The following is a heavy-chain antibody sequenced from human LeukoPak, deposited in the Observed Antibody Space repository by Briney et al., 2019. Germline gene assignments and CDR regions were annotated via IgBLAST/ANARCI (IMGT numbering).Heavy chain of an antibody. Sequence: GGSLRLSCTVSGFTVSSNSMSWVRQAPGKGLEWVSFIYSDNTHYSDSVKGRFTISRDNSKDTLYLQMNSLRAEDTAVYYCANNGDSNDDNWFDPWGQGTLVTVSS. CDR3: ANNGDSNDDNWFDP. CDR1: GFTVSSNS. D-gene: IGHD3-22*01. CDR2: IYSDNT. V-gene: IGHV3-53*01. J-gene: IGHJ5*02.